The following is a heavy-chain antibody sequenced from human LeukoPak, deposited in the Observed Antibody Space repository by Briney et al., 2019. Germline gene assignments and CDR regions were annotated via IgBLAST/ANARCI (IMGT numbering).Heavy chain of an antibody. CDR3: ARGSLGEWELGIFDY. V-gene: IGHV3-48*04. CDR1: GFTFSSYG. Sequence: GGSLRLSCAASGFTFSSYGMHWVRQAPGKGLEWVSYISSSSSTIYYADSVKGRFTISRDNAKNSLYLQMNSLRAEDTAVYYCARGSLGEWELGIFDYWGQGTLVTVSS. D-gene: IGHD1-26*01. J-gene: IGHJ4*02. CDR2: ISSSSSTI.